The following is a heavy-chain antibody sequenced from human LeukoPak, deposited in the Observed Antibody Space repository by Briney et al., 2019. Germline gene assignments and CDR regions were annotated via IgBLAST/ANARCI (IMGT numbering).Heavy chain of an antibody. V-gene: IGHV4-4*07. J-gene: IGHJ4*02. CDR3: AREKSVSGWHADS. CDR1: GGSISSDC. D-gene: IGHD6-19*01. CDR2: IYSSGAS. Sequence: SETLSLTCTASGGSISSDCWSWIRQPGGKGLEWIGRIYSSGASDINPSFQSRVTISVDTSKNQVFLTLTSVTAADTAAYFCAREKSVSGWHADSWGQGTLVTVSS.